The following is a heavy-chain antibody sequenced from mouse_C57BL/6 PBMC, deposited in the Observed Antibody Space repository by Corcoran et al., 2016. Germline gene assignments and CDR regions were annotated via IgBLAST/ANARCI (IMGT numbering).Heavy chain of an antibody. D-gene: IGHD2-3*01. V-gene: IGHV9-3*01. CDR3: ARCDDGSYYFDY. J-gene: IGHJ2*01. CDR2: INTYSGVP. CDR1: GYTFTTYG. Sequence: QIQLVQSGPELKKPGETVKISCKASGYTFTTYGMSWVKQAPGKGLKWMGWINTYSGVPTYADDFKVRFAFSLETSASTAYLQINNHKNEDTATYFCARCDDGSYYFDYWGQGTTLTVSA.